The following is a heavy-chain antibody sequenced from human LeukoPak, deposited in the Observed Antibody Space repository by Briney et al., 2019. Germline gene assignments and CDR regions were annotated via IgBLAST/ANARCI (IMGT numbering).Heavy chain of an antibody. V-gene: IGHV3-23*01. J-gene: IGHJ4*02. CDR1: GFTFSSYA. Sequence: PGGSLRLSCVASGFTFSSYAMSWVRQAPGKGLEWVSGISGSGYSTYYADSVKGRFTISRDNSKNTLYLQMNSLRVEDTAVYYCAKGRVAVSKYYFDYWGQGTLVTVSS. CDR2: ISGSGYST. CDR3: AKGRVAVSKYYFDY. D-gene: IGHD6-19*01.